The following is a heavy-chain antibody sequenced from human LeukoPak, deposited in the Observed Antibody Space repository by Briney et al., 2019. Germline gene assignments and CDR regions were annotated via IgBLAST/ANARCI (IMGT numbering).Heavy chain of an antibody. CDR3: AREPYGSGTFDY. CDR1: GGFISSYY. Sequence: SETLSLTCTVSGGFISSYYWSWIRQPPGKGLEWIGYIYYSGSTNYNPSLKSRVTISVDTSKDQFSLKLSSVTAADTAEYYCAREPYGSGTFDYWGQGTLVTVSA. V-gene: IGHV4-59*01. D-gene: IGHD3-10*01. CDR2: IYYSGST. J-gene: IGHJ4*02.